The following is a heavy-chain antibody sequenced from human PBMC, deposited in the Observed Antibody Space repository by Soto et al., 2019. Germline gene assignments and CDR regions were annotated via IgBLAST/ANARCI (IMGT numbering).Heavy chain of an antibody. CDR2: ISSSGSTI. CDR1: GFTFSSYE. Sequence: PGGSLRLSCAASGFTFSSYEMNWVRQAPGKGLEWVSYISSSGSTIYYADSVKGRFTISRDNAKNSLYLQMNSLRAEDTAVYYCARDRCSSTSCYTSYGMDVWGQGTTVTVS. V-gene: IGHV3-48*03. J-gene: IGHJ6*02. D-gene: IGHD2-2*02. CDR3: ARDRCSSTSCYTSYGMDV.